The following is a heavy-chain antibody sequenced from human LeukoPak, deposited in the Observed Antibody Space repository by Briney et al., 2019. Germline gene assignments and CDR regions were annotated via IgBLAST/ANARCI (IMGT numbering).Heavy chain of an antibody. CDR2: MNPNSGNT. CDR1: GCTFTSYD. D-gene: IGHD3-10*01. V-gene: IGHV1-8*01. Sequence: ASVKVSCKASGCTFTSYDINWVRQATGQGLEWMGWMNPNSGNTGYAQKFQGRVTMTRNTSISTAYMELSSLRSEDTAVYYCARGKPGSGSYYKVRWFDPWGQGTLVTVSS. J-gene: IGHJ5*02. CDR3: ARGKPGSGSYYKVRWFDP.